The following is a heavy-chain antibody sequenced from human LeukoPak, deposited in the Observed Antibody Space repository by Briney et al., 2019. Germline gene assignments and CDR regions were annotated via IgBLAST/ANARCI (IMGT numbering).Heavy chain of an antibody. CDR3: ASLQNVPSYYYYYVMDV. Sequence: GRSLRLSCAASGFTFTYYAMHWVRQAPGKGLHWVAVVSNDGINQDYTDSVKGRFTISRDNAKNTLFLQMNSLRAEDTAVYYCASLQNVPSYYYYYVMDVWGQGTTVTVSS. V-gene: IGHV3-30-3*01. D-gene: IGHD2/OR15-2a*01. CDR2: VSNDGINQ. J-gene: IGHJ6*02. CDR1: GFTFTYYA.